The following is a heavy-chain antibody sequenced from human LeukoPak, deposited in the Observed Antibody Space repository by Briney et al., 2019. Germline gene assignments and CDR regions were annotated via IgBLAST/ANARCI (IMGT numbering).Heavy chain of an antibody. CDR3: ASFRPVRNYYYYYMDV. CDR2: IIPIFGTA. V-gene: IGHV1-69*06. Sequence: GASVKVSCKASGGTFSSYAISWVRQAPGQGLEWMGGIIPIFGTANYAQKFQGRVTITADKSTSTAYMELSSLRSEDTAVYYCASFRPVRNYYYYYMDVWGKGTTVTVSS. CDR1: GGTFSSYA. D-gene: IGHD6-6*01. J-gene: IGHJ6*03.